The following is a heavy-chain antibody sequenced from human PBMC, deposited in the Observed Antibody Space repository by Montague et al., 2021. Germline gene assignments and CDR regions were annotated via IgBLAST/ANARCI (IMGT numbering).Heavy chain of an antibody. Sequence: SETLSLTCTVSGGSICSASYYWGWIRQPPGKGPEFIGVIYYNGTTYHNPSLKSRVTVSMDTSKNQFSLKLSSVTAADTAVYYCARSLYCRGGSCYSGFDPWGQGTLVTASS. V-gene: IGHV4-39*01. CDR2: IYYNGTT. CDR1: GGSICSASYY. D-gene: IGHD2-15*01. J-gene: IGHJ5*02. CDR3: ARSLYCRGGSCYSGFDP.